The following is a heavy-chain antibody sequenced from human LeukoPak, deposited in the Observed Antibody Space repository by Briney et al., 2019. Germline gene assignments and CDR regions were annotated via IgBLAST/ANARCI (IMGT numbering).Heavy chain of an antibody. V-gene: IGHV3-21*01. CDR1: GFSVRTTY. D-gene: IGHD5-18*01. CDR2: ISSSSSYI. Sequence: GGSLRLSCAASGFSVRTTYMSWVRQAPGKGLEWVSSISSSSSYIYYADSVKGRFTISRDNAKNSLYLQMNSLRAEDTAVYYCARERGRVDTATFGFDPWGQGTLVTVSS. J-gene: IGHJ5*02. CDR3: ARERGRVDTATFGFDP.